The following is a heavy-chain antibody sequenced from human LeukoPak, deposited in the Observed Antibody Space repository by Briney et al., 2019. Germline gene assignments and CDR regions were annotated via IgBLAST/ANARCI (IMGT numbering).Heavy chain of an antibody. CDR1: GFTFSSYS. D-gene: IGHD6-13*01. CDR3: ARENCIAAAVYYGMDV. V-gene: IGHV3-21*01. J-gene: IGHJ6*02. Sequence: GGSLRLSCAASGFTFSSYSMNWVRQAPGKGLEWVSSISSSSSYIYYADSVKGRFTISRDNAKNSLYLQMNSLRAEDTAVYYCARENCIAAAVYYGMDVWGQGTTVTVSS. CDR2: ISSSSSYI.